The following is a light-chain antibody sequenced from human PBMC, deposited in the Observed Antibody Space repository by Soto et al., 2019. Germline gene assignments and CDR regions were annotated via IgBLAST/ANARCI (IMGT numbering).Light chain of an antibody. CDR2: KAS. Sequence: DIQMTQSPSTLSASVGDRVTITCRASQSISSWLAWYQQKPGKAPNLLIYKASSLEGGVPSRFSGSGSGTEFTLTISSLQPDDFATYYCQQYNSYWTFGQGTKVGIK. CDR3: QQYNSYWT. J-gene: IGKJ1*01. CDR1: QSISSW. V-gene: IGKV1-5*03.